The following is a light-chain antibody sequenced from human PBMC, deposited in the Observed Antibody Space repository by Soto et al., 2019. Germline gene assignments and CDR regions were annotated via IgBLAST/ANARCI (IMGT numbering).Light chain of an antibody. CDR1: QSVSSSY. V-gene: IGKV3D-20*02. J-gene: IGKJ4*01. CDR2: DAS. Sequence: EIVLTQSPGTLSLSPGERATLSCRASQSVSSSYLAWYQQKPGQAPRLLINDASNRATGIPARFGGSGSGTDFTLTISSLEPEDFAVYYCQQRNDWPLTFGGGTKVDI. CDR3: QQRNDWPLT.